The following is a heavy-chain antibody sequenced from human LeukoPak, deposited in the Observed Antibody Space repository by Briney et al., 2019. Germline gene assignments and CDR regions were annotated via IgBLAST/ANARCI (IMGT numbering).Heavy chain of an antibody. V-gene: IGHV3-21*01. J-gene: IGHJ4*02. Sequence: GGSLRLSCAASGFTFSSYSMNWVHQAPGKGLEWVSSISSSSSYIYYADSVKGRFTISRDNAKNSLYLQMNSLRAEDTAVYYCARDSDYSNYVFDYWGQGTLVTVSS. CDR1: GFTFSSYS. CDR2: ISSSSSYI. D-gene: IGHD4-11*01. CDR3: ARDSDYSNYVFDY.